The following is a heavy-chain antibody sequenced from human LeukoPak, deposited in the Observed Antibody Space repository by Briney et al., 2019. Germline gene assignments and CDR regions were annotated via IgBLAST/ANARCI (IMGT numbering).Heavy chain of an antibody. J-gene: IGHJ4*02. V-gene: IGHV3-30-3*01. CDR3: ARDASWNYDFWSGLFDY. CDR1: GFTFSSYA. D-gene: IGHD3-3*01. Sequence: GGSLRLSCAASGFTFSSYAMHWVRQAPGKGLEWVAVISYDGSNKYYADSVKGRFTISRDNSKNTLYLQMNSLGAEDTAVYYCARDASWNYDFWSGLFDYWGQGTLVTVSS. CDR2: ISYDGSNK.